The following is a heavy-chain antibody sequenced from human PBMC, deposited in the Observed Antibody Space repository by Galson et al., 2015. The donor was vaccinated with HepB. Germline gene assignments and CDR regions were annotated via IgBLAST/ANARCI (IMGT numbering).Heavy chain of an antibody. CDR3: ARMNEGGATDYFDY. V-gene: IGHV2-70*11. CDR1: GFSLSTSGMC. CDR2: IDWDDDK. Sequence: PALVKPTQTLTLTCTFSGFSLSTSGMCVSWIRQPPGKALEWLARIDWDDDKYYSTSLKTRLTISKDTSKNQVVLTMTNMDPVDTATYYCARMNEGGATDYFDYWGQGTLVTVSS. D-gene: IGHD1-26*01. J-gene: IGHJ4*02.